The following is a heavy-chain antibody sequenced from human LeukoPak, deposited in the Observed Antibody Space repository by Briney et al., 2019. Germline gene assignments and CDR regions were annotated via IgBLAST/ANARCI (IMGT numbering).Heavy chain of an antibody. Sequence: SETLSLTCTVSGGSISSSSYYWGWIRQPPGKGLEWIGSIHYSGSTYYNPSLKSRVTISVDTSKNQFSLKLSSVTAADTAVYYCAKGYYYYYMDVWGKGTTVTVSS. CDR1: GGSISSSSYY. CDR3: AKGYYYYYMDV. J-gene: IGHJ6*03. CDR2: IHYSGST. V-gene: IGHV4-39*01.